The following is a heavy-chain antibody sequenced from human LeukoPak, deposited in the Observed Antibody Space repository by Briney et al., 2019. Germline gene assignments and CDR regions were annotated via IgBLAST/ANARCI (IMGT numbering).Heavy chain of an antibody. Sequence: ASVKVSCKASGGTFSSYAISWVRQAPGQGLEWMGRIIPILGIANYAQKFQGRVTITADKSTSTAYMELSSLRSEDTAVYYCAREALAYCGGDCYLISGMDVWGQGTTVTVSS. CDR3: AREALAYCGGDCYLISGMDV. J-gene: IGHJ6*02. V-gene: IGHV1-69*04. D-gene: IGHD2-21*02. CDR2: IIPILGIA. CDR1: GGTFSSYA.